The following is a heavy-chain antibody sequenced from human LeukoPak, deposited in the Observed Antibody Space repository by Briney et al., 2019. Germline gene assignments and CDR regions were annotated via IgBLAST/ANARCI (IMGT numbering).Heavy chain of an antibody. J-gene: IGHJ3*02. Sequence: PSETLSLTCTVSGGSISSSSYYWGWIRQPPGKGLEWIGSIYYSGSTYYNPSLKSRVTISVDTSKNQFSLKLSSVTAADTAVYYCARVSDTSGFDAFDIWGQGTMVTVSS. CDR2: IYYSGST. CDR3: ARVSDTSGFDAFDI. D-gene: IGHD3-22*01. CDR1: GGSISSSSYY. V-gene: IGHV4-39*01.